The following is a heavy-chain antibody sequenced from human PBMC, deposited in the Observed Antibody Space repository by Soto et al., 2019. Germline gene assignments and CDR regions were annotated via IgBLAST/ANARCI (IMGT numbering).Heavy chain of an antibody. CDR3: ARGPVRGMGGDS. V-gene: IGHV1-69*02. J-gene: IGHJ5*01. D-gene: IGHD3-16*01. Sequence: QVQLVQSGAEVKEPGSSVKVSCKASGGTFNSDTINWVRQAPGQGLEWMGRINSILGISNYAQKFQGRIAITADKSTNSGYMELSSLRSEDTAVYHCARGPVRGMGGDSWGQGTRVTVSS. CDR1: GGTFNSDT. CDR2: INSILGIS.